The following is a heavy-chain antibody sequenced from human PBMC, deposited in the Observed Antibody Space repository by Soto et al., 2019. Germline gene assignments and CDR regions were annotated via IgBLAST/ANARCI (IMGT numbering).Heavy chain of an antibody. J-gene: IGHJ2*01. CDR1: GFSFSDYY. Sequence: QVQLVESGGGLVKPGGSLRLSCAASGFSFSDYYMSWIRQAPGKGLEWISYISTSGSTLFYADSVKGRFTISRDNARNSLYLQIISLRAEDTAVYYCVRISVRPRAIRTAPGRWYFDLWGRGALATVSS. CDR3: VRISVRPRAIRTAPGRWYFDL. D-gene: IGHD1-1*01. V-gene: IGHV3-11*01. CDR2: ISTSGSTL.